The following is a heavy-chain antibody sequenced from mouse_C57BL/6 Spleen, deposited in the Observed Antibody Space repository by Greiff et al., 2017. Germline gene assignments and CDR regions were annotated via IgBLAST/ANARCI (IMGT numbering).Heavy chain of an antibody. Sequence: VQLQQPGAELVKPGASVKLSCKASGYTFTSYWMQWVKQRPGQGLEWIGEIDPSDSYTNYNQKFKGKATLTVDTSSSTAYMQLSSLTSEDSAVYYCARAEYYYGSSLYYFDYWGQGTTLTVSS. D-gene: IGHD1-1*01. CDR2: IDPSDSYT. V-gene: IGHV1-50*01. CDR3: ARAEYYYGSSLYYFDY. J-gene: IGHJ2*01. CDR1: GYTFTSYW.